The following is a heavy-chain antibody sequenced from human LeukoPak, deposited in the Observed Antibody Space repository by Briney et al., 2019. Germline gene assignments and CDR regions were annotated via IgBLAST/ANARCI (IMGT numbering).Heavy chain of an antibody. CDR3: ARDPLRYSSSPGRYNWFDP. CDR1: GYTFTSYG. Sequence: ASVKVSCKASGYTFTSYGISWVRQAPGQGLEWMGWISAYNGNTNYAQKLQGRATMTTDTSTSTAYMELRSLRSDDTAVYYCARDPLRYSSSPGRYNWFDPWGQGTLVTVSS. D-gene: IGHD6-13*01. J-gene: IGHJ5*02. V-gene: IGHV1-18*01. CDR2: ISAYNGNT.